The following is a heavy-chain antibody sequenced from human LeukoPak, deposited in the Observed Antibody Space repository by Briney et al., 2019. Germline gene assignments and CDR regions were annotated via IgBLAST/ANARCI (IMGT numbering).Heavy chain of an antibody. D-gene: IGHD3-22*01. CDR1: GFTVSSNY. CDR3: ARGYYHSSGYYYLDY. V-gene: IGHV3-53*01. CDR2: IYSGGST. J-gene: IGHJ4*02. Sequence: GGSLRLSCAASGFTVSSNYMSWVRQAPGKGLEWVSVIYSGGSTYYADSVKGRFTISRDNSKNTLYLQMNSLRAEDTAVYYCARGYYHSSGYYYLDYWGQGTLVTVSS.